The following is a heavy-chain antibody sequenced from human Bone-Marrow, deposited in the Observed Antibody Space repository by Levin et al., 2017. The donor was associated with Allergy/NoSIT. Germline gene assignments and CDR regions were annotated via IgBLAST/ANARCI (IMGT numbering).Heavy chain of an antibody. CDR2: IRGSDGST. D-gene: IGHD3-3*01. J-gene: IGHJ5*02. V-gene: IGHV3-23*01. CDR1: GFTFSIYS. Sequence: GGSLRLSCTVSGFTFSIYSINWVRQAPGKGLEWVSAIRGSDGSTYYADSEKGRFTISRDNSKNTLYLQMNSLRAEDTAVYYCAKCKPGFGITLFGVGLDIWGQGTLVTVSS. CDR3: AKCKPGFGITLFGVGLDI.